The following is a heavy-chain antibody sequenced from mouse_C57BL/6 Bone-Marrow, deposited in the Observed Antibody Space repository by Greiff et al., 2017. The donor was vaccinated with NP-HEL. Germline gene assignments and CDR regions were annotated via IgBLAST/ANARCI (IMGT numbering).Heavy chain of an antibody. D-gene: IGHD1-1*01. J-gene: IGHJ2*01. CDR1: GFNIKNTY. CDR3: AGGYGSLYYFDY. Sequence: EVQLQQSVAELVRPGASVKLSCTASGFNIKNTYMHWVKQRPEQGLEWIGRIDPANGNTKYAPKFQGQATITEDTSSNTAYLQLSSLTSEDTAIYYCAGGYGSLYYFDYWGQGTTLTVSS. CDR2: IDPANGNT. V-gene: IGHV14-3*01.